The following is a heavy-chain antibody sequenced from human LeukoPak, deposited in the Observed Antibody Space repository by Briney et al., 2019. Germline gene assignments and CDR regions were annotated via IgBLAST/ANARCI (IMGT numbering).Heavy chain of an antibody. V-gene: IGHV4-59*01. Sequence: SETLSLTCTVSGGSISSYYWSWIRQPPGKGLEWIGYIYYSGSTNYNPSLKSRVTISVDTSKNQFSLKLSSVTAADTAVYYCAREWFAPSKCNWKTPSRWFDPWGQGTLVTVSS. CDR1: GGSISSYY. CDR3: AREWFAPSKCNWKTPSRWFDP. CDR2: IYYSGST. D-gene: IGHD1-1*01. J-gene: IGHJ5*02.